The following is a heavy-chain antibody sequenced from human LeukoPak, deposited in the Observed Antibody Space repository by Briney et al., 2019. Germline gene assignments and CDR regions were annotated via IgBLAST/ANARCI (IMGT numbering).Heavy chain of an antibody. Sequence: SETLSLTCTVSGGSISSSSYYWGWTRQPPGKGLEWIGSIYYSGSTYYNPSLKSRVTISVDTSKNQFSLKLSSVTAADTAVYYCARGDLFYYDSSGLPGYFDYWGQGTLVTVSS. CDR2: IYYSGST. CDR1: GGSISSSSYY. J-gene: IGHJ4*02. V-gene: IGHV4-39*01. CDR3: ARGDLFYYDSSGLPGYFDY. D-gene: IGHD3-22*01.